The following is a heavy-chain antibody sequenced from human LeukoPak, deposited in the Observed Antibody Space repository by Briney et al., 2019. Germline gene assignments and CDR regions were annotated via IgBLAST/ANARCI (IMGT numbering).Heavy chain of an antibody. V-gene: IGHV3-9*01. CDR3: AKGTSRYYYASSGSILDY. J-gene: IGHJ4*02. CDR1: GFTFDAYA. CDR2: ISWDSNTL. D-gene: IGHD3-22*01. Sequence: PGRSLRLSCAASGFTFDAYAMHWVRQAPGKGLEWVSAISWDSNTLDYADSVKGRFTISRDYAKNSLYLHINSLRVDDTAFYYCAKGTSRYYYASSGSILDYWGQGTLVTVSS.